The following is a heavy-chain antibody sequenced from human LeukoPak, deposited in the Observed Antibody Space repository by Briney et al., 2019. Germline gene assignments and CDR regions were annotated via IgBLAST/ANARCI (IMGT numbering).Heavy chain of an antibody. CDR2: ISKSRST. Sequence: SPSETLSLTCTVSGDSITTGDYFWSWIRQPAGKALEWIGRISKSRSTNYNPSLKSRVTISVDTSKNQFSLKLISVTAADTAVYYCAKGAGPPWFDPWGQGTLVTVSS. CDR3: AKGAGPPWFDP. V-gene: IGHV4-61*02. D-gene: IGHD6-19*01. J-gene: IGHJ5*02. CDR1: GDSITTGDYF.